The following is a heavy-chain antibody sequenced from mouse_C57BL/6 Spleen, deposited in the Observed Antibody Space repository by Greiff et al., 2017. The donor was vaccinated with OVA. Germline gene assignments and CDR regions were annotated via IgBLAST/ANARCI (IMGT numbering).Heavy chain of an antibody. J-gene: IGHJ1*03. CDR3: ARGNARGYFDV. V-gene: IGHV1-72*01. CDR2: IDPNSGAT. CDR1: GYTFTSYW. Sequence: VQLQQPGAELVKPGASVKLSCKASGYTFTSYWMHWVKQRPGQGLEWIGRIDPNSGATKYNEKFKSKATLTVDKPSSTAYMQLSSLTSEDSAVYYCARGNARGYFDVWGTGTTVTVSS.